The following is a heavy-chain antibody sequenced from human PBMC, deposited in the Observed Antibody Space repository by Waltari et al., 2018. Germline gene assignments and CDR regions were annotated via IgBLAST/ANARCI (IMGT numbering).Heavy chain of an antibody. J-gene: IGHJ6*03. CDR2: IRHSGST. Sequence: QVQLQESGPGLVKPSETLSLSCTVSGYFISSGYYWGWIRPPPGKGLEWIGSIRHSGSTYYNPSLKNRATISVDTSKNQFSLKVSSVTAADTAVYYCASARDMDVWGKGTTVTVSS. V-gene: IGHV4-38-2*02. CDR1: GYFISSGYY. CDR3: ASARDMDV.